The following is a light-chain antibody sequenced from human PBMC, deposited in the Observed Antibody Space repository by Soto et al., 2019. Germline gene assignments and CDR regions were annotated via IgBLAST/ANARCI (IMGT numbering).Light chain of an antibody. Sequence: QSALTQPPSASGSPGQSVTISCTGTFNDVGGYNYVSWYQQHPGKAPKVIIYEVYKRPSGVPDRFSGSKSGKTASLTVSGLQADDEADYYCSSYTSSSTLEVFGTGTKVTVL. CDR3: SSYTSSSTLEV. CDR2: EVY. V-gene: IGLV2-8*01. CDR1: FNDVGGYNY. J-gene: IGLJ1*01.